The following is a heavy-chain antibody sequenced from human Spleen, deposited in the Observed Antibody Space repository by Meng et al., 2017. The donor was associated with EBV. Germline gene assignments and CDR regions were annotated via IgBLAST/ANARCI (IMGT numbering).Heavy chain of an antibody. J-gene: IGHJ4*02. CDR3: ARQYCSTTSCYRDSFGY. Sequence: GAGLLTPSEPLPLPVTVSCGSVSSGSYYWSWIRQPPGKGLEWIGYIYYSGSTNYNPSLTSRVTISVDTSKNQFSLKLSSVTAADTAVYYCARQYCSTTSCYRDSFGYWGQGTLVTASS. CDR1: CGSVSSGSYY. V-gene: IGHV4-61*01. CDR2: IYYSGST. D-gene: IGHD2-2*01.